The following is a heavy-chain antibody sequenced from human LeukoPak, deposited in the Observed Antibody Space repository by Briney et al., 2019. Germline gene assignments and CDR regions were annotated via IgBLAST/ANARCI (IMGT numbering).Heavy chain of an antibody. CDR2: IYIGSST. V-gene: IGHV3-66*01. CDR3: ARDSYCADGSCYSDC. J-gene: IGHJ4*02. D-gene: IGHD2-15*01. CDR1: GFTFSSYS. Sequence: PGGSLRLSCAASGFTFSSYSMNWVRQAPGKGLEWVSVIYIGSSTYYADSVKGRFTISRDSSRNTLYLQMNSLTAEDTAVYYCARDSYCADGSCYSDCWGQGTLVTVSS.